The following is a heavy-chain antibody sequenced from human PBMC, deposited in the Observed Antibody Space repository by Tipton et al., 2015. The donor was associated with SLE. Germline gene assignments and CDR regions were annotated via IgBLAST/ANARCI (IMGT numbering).Heavy chain of an antibody. CDR3: ARAIVVVPGHYYMDV. V-gene: IGHV1-18*01. CDR1: GHTFTSYG. CDR2: ISAYNGNT. D-gene: IGHD2-2*01. Sequence: QSGAEVKKPGASVKVSCKASGHTFTSYGISWVRQAPGQGLEWMGWISAYNGNTNYAQKLQGRVTMTTDTSTSTAYMELRSLRSDDPAVYYCARAIVVVPGHYYMDVWGKGTTVTISS. J-gene: IGHJ6*03.